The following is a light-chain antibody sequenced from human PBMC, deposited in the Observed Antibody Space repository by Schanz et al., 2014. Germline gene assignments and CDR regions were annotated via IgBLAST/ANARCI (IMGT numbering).Light chain of an antibody. CDR1: QTISSN. J-gene: IGKJ2*01. Sequence: EIVLTQSPGTLSLSPGERATLSCRASQTISSNSLAWYQHQPGQAPRLLIHYASARATGIPDRFSGSGSGTEFTLTISSLQPEDFATDYCQQYKYGPPFTFGQGTKLEIK. CDR2: YAS. CDR3: QQYKYGPPFT. V-gene: IGKV3D-15*01.